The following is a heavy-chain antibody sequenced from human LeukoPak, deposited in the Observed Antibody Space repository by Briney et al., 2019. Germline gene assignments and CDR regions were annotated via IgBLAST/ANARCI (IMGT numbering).Heavy chain of an antibody. CDR3: ASGPRGFYYYYGMDV. J-gene: IGHJ6*02. CDR2: IYTSGST. V-gene: IGHV4-4*07. CDR1: GGSISSYY. D-gene: IGHD5-12*01. Sequence: SETLSLTCTVSGGSISSYYWSWIRRPAGKGLEWIGRIYTSGSTNYNPSLKSRVTMSVDTSKNQFSLKLSSVTAADTAVYYCASGPRGFYYYYGMDVWGQGTTVTVSS.